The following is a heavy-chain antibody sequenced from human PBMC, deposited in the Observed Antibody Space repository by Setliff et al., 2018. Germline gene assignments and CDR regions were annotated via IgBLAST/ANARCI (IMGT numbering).Heavy chain of an antibody. J-gene: IGHJ3*02. CDR1: GFTLSSYW. CDR3: IRDWGEAGSTNAFDI. Sequence: GGSLRLSCAASGFTLSSYWMHWVRQAPGKGLVWVSRINSDGSSTNYADSVKGRFTISRDNAKNTVYLQMNRLRADDTAVYYCIRDWGEAGSTNAFDIWGQGTVVTVSS. CDR2: INSDGSST. V-gene: IGHV3-74*01. D-gene: IGHD1-26*01.